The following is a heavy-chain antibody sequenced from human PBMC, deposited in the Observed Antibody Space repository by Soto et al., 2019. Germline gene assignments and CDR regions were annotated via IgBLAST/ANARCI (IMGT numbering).Heavy chain of an antibody. CDR3: ARDGDSSGYYFDY. CDR1: GFTFSSYS. CDR2: ISSSSSYI. V-gene: IGHV3-21*01. D-gene: IGHD3-22*01. J-gene: IGHJ4*02. Sequence: LRLSCAASGFTFSSYSMNWVRQAPGKGLEWVSSISSSSSYIYYADSVKGRFTISRDNAKNSLYLQMNSLRAEDTAVYYCARDGDSSGYYFDYWGQGTLVTVSS.